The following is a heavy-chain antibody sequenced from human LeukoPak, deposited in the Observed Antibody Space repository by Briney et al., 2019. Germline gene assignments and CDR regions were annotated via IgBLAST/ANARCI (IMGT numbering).Heavy chain of an antibody. V-gene: IGHV4-61*02. Sequence: SQTLSLTCTVSGGSISSETYYWTWVRQPAGKGLEWIGRIYSSGSTSYNPSLKSRVTISVDTSKNQFSLELNSVTASDTAVYYCARGGRGFDPWGQGTLVTVSS. CDR3: ARGGRGFDP. J-gene: IGHJ5*02. CDR2: IYSSGST. CDR1: GGSISSETYY.